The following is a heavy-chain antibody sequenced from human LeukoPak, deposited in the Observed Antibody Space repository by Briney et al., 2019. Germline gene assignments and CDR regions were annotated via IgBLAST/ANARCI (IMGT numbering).Heavy chain of an antibody. D-gene: IGHD6-13*01. J-gene: IGHJ6*02. V-gene: IGHV4-61*01. Sequence: PSETLSLTCGVSGGSISSGSYYWSWIRQPPGKGLEWIGYIYYSGSTNYNPSLKSRVTISVDTSKNQFSLKLSSVTAADTAVYYCARAAAAVSGMDVWGQGTTVTVSS. CDR3: ARAAAAVSGMDV. CDR1: GGSISSGSYY. CDR2: IYYSGST.